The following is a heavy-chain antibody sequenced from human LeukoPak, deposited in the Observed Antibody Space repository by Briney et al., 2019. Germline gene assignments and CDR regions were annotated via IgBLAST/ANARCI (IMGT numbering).Heavy chain of an antibody. CDR2: VSGSGDNT. CDR1: GFTFSTYA. Sequence: PGGSLRLSCAASGFTFSTYAMSWVRQAPGMGPEWVSSVSGSGDNTYYADSVKGRSTISRDNSKNTLYLQMSNLRAEDTAIYSCARGSIFDYWGQGTLVTVSS. J-gene: IGHJ4*02. CDR3: ARGSIFDY. V-gene: IGHV3-23*01.